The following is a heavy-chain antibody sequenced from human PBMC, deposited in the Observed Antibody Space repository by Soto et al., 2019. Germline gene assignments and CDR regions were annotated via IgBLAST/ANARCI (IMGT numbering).Heavy chain of an antibody. J-gene: IGHJ3*02. V-gene: IGHV3-30*18. CDR3: AKIARYDSSGSDARYI. Sequence: QVQLVESGGGVVQPGRSLRLSCAASGFTFSSYGMHWVRQAPGKGLERVAVISYDGSNKYYADSVKGRFTISGDNSKNTLYLQMNSLRAEDTAFYYSAKIARYDSSGSDARYIWGQGTMVTVYS. D-gene: IGHD3-22*01. CDR1: GFTFSSYG. CDR2: ISYDGSNK.